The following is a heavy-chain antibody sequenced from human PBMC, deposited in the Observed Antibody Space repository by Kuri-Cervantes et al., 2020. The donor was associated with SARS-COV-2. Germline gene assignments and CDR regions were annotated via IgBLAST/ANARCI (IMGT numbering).Heavy chain of an antibody. J-gene: IGHJ4*02. CDR1: GGSISSYY. V-gene: IGHV4-59*08. D-gene: IGHD3-22*01. CDR2: IYYSGST. CDR3: ARHDDSSGYYAGYYFDY. Sequence: SETLSLTCTVSGGSISSYYWSWIRQPPGKGLEWIGYIYYSGSTNYNPSLMSRVTISVDTSKNQFSLKLSSVTAADTAVYYCARHDDSSGYYAGYYFDYWGQGTLVTVSS.